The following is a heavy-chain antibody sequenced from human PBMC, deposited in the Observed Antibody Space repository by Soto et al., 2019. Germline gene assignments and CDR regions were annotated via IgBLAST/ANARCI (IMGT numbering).Heavy chain of an antibody. CDR3: ARGLQDYYYYGMDV. J-gene: IGHJ6*02. CDR2: INHSGST. Sequence: SETLSLTCAVYGGSFSGYYWSWIRQPPGKGLEWIGEINHSGSTNYNPSLKSRVTISVDTSKNQFSLKLSSVTAADTAVYYCARGLQDYYYYGMDVWGQGTTVTVSS. CDR1: GGSFSGYY. V-gene: IGHV4-34*01. D-gene: IGHD4-4*01.